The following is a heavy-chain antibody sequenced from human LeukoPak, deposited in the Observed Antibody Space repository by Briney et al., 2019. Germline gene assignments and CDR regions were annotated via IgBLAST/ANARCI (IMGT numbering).Heavy chain of an antibody. CDR2: IYYDGNNK. Sequence: GGSLRLSCEASGLTFSNYGMQWVRQAPGKGLEWVALIYYDGNNKIYSDSVKDRFTISRDNSRNTLFLQMNSLRAEDSAVYYCAKSAQDYYGSGSYYYPYYDFFIDVWGKGTTVTVSS. D-gene: IGHD3-10*01. CDR1: GLTFSNYG. J-gene: IGHJ6*03. CDR3: AKSAQDYYGSGSYYYPYYDFFIDV. V-gene: IGHV3-33*06.